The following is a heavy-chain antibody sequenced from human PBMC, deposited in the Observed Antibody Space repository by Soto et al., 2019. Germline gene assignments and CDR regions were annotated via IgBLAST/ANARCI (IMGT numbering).Heavy chain of an antibody. CDR1: GYDFTTYG. J-gene: IGHJ4*02. V-gene: IGHV1-18*01. CDR3: ARGSYGDY. D-gene: IGHD3-10*01. CDR2: ISAHNGNT. Sequence: QVHLVQSGAEVKKPGASVKVSCKGSGYDFTTYGIAWVRQAPGQGLEWMAWISAHNGNTDYAQKLQGRVTVTRDTSTITAYMELRSLRSDDTAVYYWARGSYGDYWGQGALVTVSS.